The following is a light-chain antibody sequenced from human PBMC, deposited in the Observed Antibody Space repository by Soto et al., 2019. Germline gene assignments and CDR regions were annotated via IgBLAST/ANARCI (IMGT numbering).Light chain of an antibody. CDR1: QSISSY. V-gene: IGKV3-11*01. CDR2: DAS. J-gene: IGKJ3*01. CDR3: QQRSNWPLT. Sequence: EIVLTQSPATLSLSPGERATLSCRASQSISSYLAWYQQKPGQAPRLLIYDASNRATGIPARFSGSGSGTDFTLTISSLEPEDFAVYYYQQRSNWPLTFGPGTKVDIK.